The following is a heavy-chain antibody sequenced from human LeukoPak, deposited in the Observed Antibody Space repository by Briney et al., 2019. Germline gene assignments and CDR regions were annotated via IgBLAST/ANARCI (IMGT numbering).Heavy chain of an antibody. V-gene: IGHV4-61*02. D-gene: IGHD3-9*01. CDR2: FYTSGST. CDR1: GGSISSGSYY. CDR3: ARDQDDILTGYFFDY. Sequence: SQTLSLTCTVSGGSISSGSYYWGWLRQPAGKGLEWFGRFYTSGSTNSNPSLKSRGTISVDTSKNQFSLKLSSVTAADTAVYYCARDQDDILTGYFFDYWGQGTLVTVSS. J-gene: IGHJ4*02.